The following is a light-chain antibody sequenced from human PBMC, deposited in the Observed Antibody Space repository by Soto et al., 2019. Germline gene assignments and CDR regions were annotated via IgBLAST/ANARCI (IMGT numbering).Light chain of an antibody. Sequence: DIQMTQSPATLSASVGDSVTITCRASQSISHWLAWYQQKPGKAPKLLIYDASSLESGVPSRFSGSGSGTDFTLTISSLQPEDFATYYCQQFNNYITFGQGTRLEIK. V-gene: IGKV1-5*01. CDR1: QSISHW. CDR3: QQFNNYIT. CDR2: DAS. J-gene: IGKJ5*01.